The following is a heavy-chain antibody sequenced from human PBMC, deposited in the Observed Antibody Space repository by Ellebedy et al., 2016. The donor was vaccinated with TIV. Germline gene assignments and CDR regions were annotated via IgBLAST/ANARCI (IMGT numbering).Heavy chain of an antibody. CDR3: AKPIGDSEPYYYYGMDV. J-gene: IGHJ6*02. D-gene: IGHD4-17*01. Sequence: PGGSLRLSCAASGFTFSSYAMSWVRQAPGKGLEWVSAISGSGGSTYYADSVKGRFTISRDNSKNTLYLQMNSLRAEDTAVYYCAKPIGDSEPYYYYGMDVWGQGTTVTVSS. V-gene: IGHV3-23*01. CDR2: ISGSGGST. CDR1: GFTFSSYA.